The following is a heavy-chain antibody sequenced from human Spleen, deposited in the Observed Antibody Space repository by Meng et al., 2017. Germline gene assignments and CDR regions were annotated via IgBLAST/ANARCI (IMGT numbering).Heavy chain of an antibody. CDR1: GYTFSSFD. D-gene: IGHD2-2*01. CDR3: ARGLGGYCGSTTCLDYYFDS. Sequence: ASVKVSCKASGYTFSSFDINWVRQATGQGLEWMGWMNPNSGNTGYAQNFQGRVTITRDTSISTAYMELSSLRSEDTAVYYCARGLGGYCGSTTCLDYYFDSWGQGTLVTVSS. CDR2: MNPNSGNT. J-gene: IGHJ4*02. V-gene: IGHV1-8*01.